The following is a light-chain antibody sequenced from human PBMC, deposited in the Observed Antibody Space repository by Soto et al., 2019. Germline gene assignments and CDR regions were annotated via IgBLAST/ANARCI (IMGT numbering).Light chain of an antibody. CDR2: EVS. V-gene: IGLV2-14*01. CDR3: TSYTTSNSFV. Sequence: QSALTQPASVSGSPGQSIIISCTGTSSDVGGYNYVSWYRQHPGKAPKLMIYEVSYRPSGVSNRFSASKSGNTASLTISGLQAEDEADYYCTSYTTSNSFVFGTGTKLTVL. J-gene: IGLJ1*01. CDR1: SSDVGGYNY.